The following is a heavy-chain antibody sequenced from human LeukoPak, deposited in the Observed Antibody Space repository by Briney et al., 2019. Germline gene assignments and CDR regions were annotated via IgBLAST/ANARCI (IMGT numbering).Heavy chain of an antibody. J-gene: IGHJ4*02. V-gene: IGHV3-30*04. D-gene: IGHD2-2*01. CDR2: ISYDETNK. CDR3: ARDWQGSPGYYFHY. Sequence: GGSLRLSCAASGFSFSSYAMHWVRQAPGKGLEWVAVISYDETNKYYGDSVKGRFTISRDNSKNTLYLQMNSLGAGDTAVYYCARDWQGSPGYYFHYWGQGTLVTVSS. CDR1: GFSFSSYA.